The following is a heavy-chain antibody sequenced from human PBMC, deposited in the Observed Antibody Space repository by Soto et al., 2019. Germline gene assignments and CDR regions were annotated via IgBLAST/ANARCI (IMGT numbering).Heavy chain of an antibody. J-gene: IGHJ3*02. CDR3: AIAKAVSGYDYLVAFDI. CDR2: IKQDGSEK. V-gene: IGHV3-7*01. CDR1: GFIFSSYW. Sequence: PGGSLRLSCAASGFIFSSYWMNWVRQAPGKGLKWVANIKQDGSEKYYVDSVKGRFTISRDNAKDTLYLQMNSLRAEDTALYYSAIAKAVSGYDYLVAFDIWGEGTMVTVSS. D-gene: IGHD5-12*01.